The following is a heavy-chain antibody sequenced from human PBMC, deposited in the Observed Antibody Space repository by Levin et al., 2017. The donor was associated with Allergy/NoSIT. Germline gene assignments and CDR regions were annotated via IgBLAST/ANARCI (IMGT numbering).Heavy chain of an antibody. J-gene: IGHJ6*02. D-gene: IGHD3-16*02. Sequence: SSETLSLTCAASGFTFTSFWMTWVRQAPGKGLEWVANIERDGSETYYVDSVKGRFTISRDNAKNSVYLQMNSLRVDDTAMYYCAREEGWGYHYGMDVWGQGTTVTVSS. CDR2: IERDGSET. CDR3: AREEGWGYHYGMDV. CDR1: GFTFTSFW. V-gene: IGHV3-7*01.